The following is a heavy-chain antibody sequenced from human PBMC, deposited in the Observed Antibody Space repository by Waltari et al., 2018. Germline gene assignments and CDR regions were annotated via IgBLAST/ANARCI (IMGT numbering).Heavy chain of an antibody. J-gene: IGHJ4*02. V-gene: IGHV5-51*03. CDR2: IYPGDSDL. CDR3: ARRNSSGAYGHSHPFDL. D-gene: IGHD3-22*01. Sequence: EVQWVQSGAAVQKPGESLTISCQASGYTFTLPWFGWVRQTPGKGLEWMGIIYPGDSDLRYSPSFQGQVSISADKSMKTAYLQWSSLKASDSGMYYCARRNSSGAYGHSHPFDLWGQGTRVTVSS. CDR1: GYTFTLPW.